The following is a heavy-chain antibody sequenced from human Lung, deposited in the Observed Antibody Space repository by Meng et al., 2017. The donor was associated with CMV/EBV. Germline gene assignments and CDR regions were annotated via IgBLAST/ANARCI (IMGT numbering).Heavy chain of an antibody. CDR1: GFTFSSYT. CDR2: ISSSSSHI. CDR3: ARDWGPFDF. J-gene: IGHJ4*02. V-gene: IGHV3-21*01. Sequence: GESXKISCAASGFTFSSYTMDWVRQAPGKGLEWVSSISSSSSHIYYTDSVKGRFTISRDNAENSLYLQMNSLRAEDTAVYYCARDWGPFDFLGQGTLVTVSS. D-gene: IGHD3-16*01.